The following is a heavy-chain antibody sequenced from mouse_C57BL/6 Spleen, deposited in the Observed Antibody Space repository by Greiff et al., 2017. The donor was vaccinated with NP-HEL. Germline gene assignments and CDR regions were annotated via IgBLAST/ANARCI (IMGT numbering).Heavy chain of an antibody. CDR1: GYAFSSSW. Sequence: QVQLQQSGPELVKPGASVKISCKASGYAFSSSWMNWVKQRPGKGLEWIGRIYPGDGDTNYNGKFKGKATLTADKSSSTAYMQLSSLTSEDSAVYICASWLLLYYARDYWGQGTSVTVSS. D-gene: IGHD2-3*01. V-gene: IGHV1-82*01. J-gene: IGHJ4*01. CDR3: ASWLLLYYARDY. CDR2: IYPGDGDT.